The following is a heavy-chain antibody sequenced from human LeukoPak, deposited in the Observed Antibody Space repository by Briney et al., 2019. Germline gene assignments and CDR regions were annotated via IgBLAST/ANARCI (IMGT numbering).Heavy chain of an antibody. J-gene: IGHJ5*02. CDR1: GGSIGSSSYY. CDR2: IYYSGST. CDR3: ARVGKRFILRPLNWFDP. Sequence: SETLSLTCTVSGGSIGSSSYYWGWIRQPPGKGLEWIGSIYYSGSTYYNPSLKSRVTISVDTSKNQFSLKLSSVTAADTAVYYCARVGKRFILRPLNWFDPWGQGTLVTVSS. V-gene: IGHV4-39*07. D-gene: IGHD3-3*01.